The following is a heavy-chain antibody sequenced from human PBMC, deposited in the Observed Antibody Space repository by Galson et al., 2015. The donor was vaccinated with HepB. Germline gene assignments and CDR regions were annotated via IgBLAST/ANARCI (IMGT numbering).Heavy chain of an antibody. CDR3: ARGGGSYYDAFDI. J-gene: IGHJ3*02. Sequence: QVQLQESGPGLVRPSQTLSLTCTVSGGSISSGDYYWSWIRQPPGKGLEWIGYIYYSGSTYYNPSLKSRVTISVDTSKNQCSLKLSSVTAADTAVYYCARGGGSYYDAFDIWGQGTMVTVSS. V-gene: IGHV4-30-4*01. CDR1: GGSISSGDYY. D-gene: IGHD1-26*01. CDR2: IYYSGST.